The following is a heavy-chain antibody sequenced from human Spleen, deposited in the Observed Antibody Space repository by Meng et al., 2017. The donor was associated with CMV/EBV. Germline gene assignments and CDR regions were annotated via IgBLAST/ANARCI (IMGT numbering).Heavy chain of an antibody. J-gene: IGHJ4*02. CDR1: GGTFSGAA. CDR2: VIPISGTT. D-gene: IGHD3-3*01. CDR3: ARDRSSDFWSGYWDY. V-gene: IGHV1-69*05. Sequence: GGTFSGAATSWVRQAPGQGLEWMGGVIPISGTTNYAQKFQGRVTITTDESTSTAYMELSSLISEDTAIYYCARDRSSDFWSGYWDYWGQGTLVTVSS.